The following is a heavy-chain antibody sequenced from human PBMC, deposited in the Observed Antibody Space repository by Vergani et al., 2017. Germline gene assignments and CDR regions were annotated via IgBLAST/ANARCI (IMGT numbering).Heavy chain of an antibody. V-gene: IGHV3-21*01. CDR1: GFTFSSYS. CDR2: ISSSSSYI. Sequence: EVQLLESGGGLVQPGGSLRLSCAASGFTFSSYSMNWVRQAPGKGLEWVSSISSSSSYIYYADSVKGRFTISRDNAKNSLYLQMNSLRAEDTAVYYCARDSSVGQRGYYYYYMDVWGKGTTVTVSS. D-gene: IGHD2-15*01. J-gene: IGHJ6*03. CDR3: ARDSSVGQRGYYYYYMDV.